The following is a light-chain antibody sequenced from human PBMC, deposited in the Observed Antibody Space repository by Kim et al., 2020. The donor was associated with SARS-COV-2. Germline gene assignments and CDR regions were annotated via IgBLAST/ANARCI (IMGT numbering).Light chain of an antibody. CDR3: KGWDSRSVI. Sequence: VTPGQTVSITVSGDKLGDKNTGWYQQKPDKAPGMVRYQKAKRAPGIPERCTGSNSGNTATLTISGAQTIDEADYYSKGWDSRSVIFGGGTKLTIL. J-gene: IGLJ2*01. CDR1: KLGDKN. V-gene: IGLV3-1*01. CDR2: QKA.